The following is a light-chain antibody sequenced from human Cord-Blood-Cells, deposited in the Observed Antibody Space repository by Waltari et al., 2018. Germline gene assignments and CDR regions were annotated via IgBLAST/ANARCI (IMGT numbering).Light chain of an antibody. Sequence: SYELTQPLSVSVALGQTVRLLWWGNNIGRKNVHWYQQKPGQAPVLVIYRDSNRPSGIPERFSGSNSGNTATLTISRAQAGDEADYYCQVWDSSTAWVFGGGTKLTVL. V-gene: IGLV3-9*01. CDR3: QVWDSSTAWV. CDR1: NIGRKN. CDR2: RDS. J-gene: IGLJ3*02.